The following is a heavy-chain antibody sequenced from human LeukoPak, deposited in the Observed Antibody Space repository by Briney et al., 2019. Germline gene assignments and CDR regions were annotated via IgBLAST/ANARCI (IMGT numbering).Heavy chain of an antibody. V-gene: IGHV3-30*04. CDR1: GFTFSAYV. D-gene: IGHD3-10*01. J-gene: IGHJ4*01. Sequence: GGSLRLSCAASGFTFSAYVMHWVRQAPGKGLECVAVISNDGNDKYYGDSVKGRFSISRDNSKNTLYLQMGRLRTEDTAVYYCARDGGYTGGWTYGAGDYWGHGTLVTVSS. CDR3: ARDGGYTGGWTYGAGDY. CDR2: ISNDGNDK.